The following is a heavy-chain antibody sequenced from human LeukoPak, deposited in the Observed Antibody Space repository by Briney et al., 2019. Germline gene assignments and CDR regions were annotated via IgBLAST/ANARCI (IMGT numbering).Heavy chain of an antibody. V-gene: IGHV4-30-4*08. CDR3: ARGNNPYYFDY. J-gene: IGHJ4*02. Sequence: SETLSLTCTVSGGSISSGDYYWSWIRQPPGKGLEWIGYIYYSGSSFYNPSLKSRVTISVDTSKYHVSLNLSSVTAADTAVYYCARGNNPYYFDYWGQGTLVTVST. CDR1: GGSISSGDYY. CDR2: IYYSGSS. D-gene: IGHD2/OR15-2a*01.